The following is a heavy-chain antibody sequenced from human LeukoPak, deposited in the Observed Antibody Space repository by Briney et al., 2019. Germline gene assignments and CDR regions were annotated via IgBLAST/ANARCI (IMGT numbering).Heavy chain of an antibody. Sequence: KPSETLSLTCTVSGYSISSGYYWGWIRQPPGKGLEWIGEINPSGSTNYNPSLKSRVTMSVDTSKNQFSLKLNSVTAADTAVYYCARHYYYYYMDVWGKGTPVAVSS. CDR1: GYSISSGYY. J-gene: IGHJ6*03. CDR3: ARHYYYYYMDV. V-gene: IGHV4-38-2*02. CDR2: INPSGST.